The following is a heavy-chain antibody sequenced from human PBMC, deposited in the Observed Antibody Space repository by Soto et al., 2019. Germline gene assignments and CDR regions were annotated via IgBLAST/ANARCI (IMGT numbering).Heavy chain of an antibody. CDR1: GASINSHY. D-gene: IGHD2-15*01. CDR3: ARGVDYGGSSHYFDY. CDR2: IYYSGST. Sequence: QVQLQELGPGLVKPWETLSLTCTVSGASINSHYWSWIRQPPGKGLEWIGYIYYSGSTNYNPSLKSRVTISVDTSKNQFSLKLNYVTAADTAVYYCARGVDYGGSSHYFDYWGQGSLVTVSS. V-gene: IGHV4-59*11. J-gene: IGHJ4*02.